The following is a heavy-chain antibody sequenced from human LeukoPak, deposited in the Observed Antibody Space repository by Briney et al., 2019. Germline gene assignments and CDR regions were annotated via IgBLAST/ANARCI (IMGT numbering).Heavy chain of an antibody. Sequence: SETLSLTCTVSGGSISSYYWSWIRQPAGKGLEWIGRIYTSGSTNYNPSLKSRVTISVDTSKNQFSLKLSSVTAADTAVYYCAREGVPRYPSPLFDYWGQGTLVTVSS. CDR1: GGSISSYY. CDR2: IYTSGST. J-gene: IGHJ4*02. V-gene: IGHV4-4*07. D-gene: IGHD1-1*01. CDR3: AREGVPRYPSPLFDY.